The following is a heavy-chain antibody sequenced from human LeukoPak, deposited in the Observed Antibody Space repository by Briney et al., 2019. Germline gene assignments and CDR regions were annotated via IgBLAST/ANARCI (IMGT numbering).Heavy chain of an antibody. CDR1: GFTFSSYE. CDR3: AGVEMATGPFDY. CDR2: ISSSGSTI. J-gene: IGHJ4*02. V-gene: IGHV3-48*03. Sequence: GGSLRLSCAASGFTFSSYEMNWVRQAPRKGLEWVSYISSSGSTIYYADSVKGRFTISRDNAKNSLYLQMNSLRAEDTAVYYCAGVEMATGPFDYWGQGTLVTVSS. D-gene: IGHD5-24*01.